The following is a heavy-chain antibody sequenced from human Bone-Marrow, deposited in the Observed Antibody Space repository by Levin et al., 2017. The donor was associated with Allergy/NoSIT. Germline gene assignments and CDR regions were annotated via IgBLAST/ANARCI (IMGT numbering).Heavy chain of an antibody. Sequence: PGGSLLLSFFSSFFPLLLSFLPFFLPSPFHFLSFVAVSSHDGTNKHYADSVKGRFTISRDNSKKTLYLEMTSLRHEDTAVYFCAKDQRGGYCTYGTCYLAMDVWGQGITVTVSS. J-gene: IGHJ6*02. CDR2: SSHDGTNK. CDR1: FFPLLLSF. D-gene: IGHD2-8*01. CDR3: AKDQRGGYCTYGTCYLAMDV. V-gene: IGHV3-30*18.